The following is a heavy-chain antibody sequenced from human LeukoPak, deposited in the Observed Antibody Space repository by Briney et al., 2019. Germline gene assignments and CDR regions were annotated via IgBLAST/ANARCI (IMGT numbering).Heavy chain of an antibody. CDR1: GYSFTNYW. CDR2: IDPSDSYT. V-gene: IGHV5-10-1*01. CDR3: ARLSEQWLAREVDY. Sequence: GESLKISCKGSGYSFTNYWISWVRQMPGKGLEWIGRIDPSDSYTNYSPSFQGHVTISADRSISTAFLQWSSLKASDTAMYYCARLSEQWLAREVDYWGQGTLVTVSS. J-gene: IGHJ4*02. D-gene: IGHD6-19*01.